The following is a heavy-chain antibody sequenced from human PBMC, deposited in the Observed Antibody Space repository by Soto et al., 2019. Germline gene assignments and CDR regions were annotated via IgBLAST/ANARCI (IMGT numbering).Heavy chain of an antibody. V-gene: IGHV1-69*04. J-gene: IGHJ3*02. D-gene: IGHD3-3*01. CDR3: GRAKSIFGIVTDVYDI. CDR1: GGSFSGYV. Sequence: QVQLVQSGAEVKKPGSSVKVSCMTSGGSFSGYVFTWVRQVPGQGLEWMGRIIPVHNITNYAESLQGRVTIRADTSSSTTYMELSTLRSDDTAVYFCGRAKSIFGIVTDVYDIWGQGTMVIVSS. CDR2: IIPVHNIT.